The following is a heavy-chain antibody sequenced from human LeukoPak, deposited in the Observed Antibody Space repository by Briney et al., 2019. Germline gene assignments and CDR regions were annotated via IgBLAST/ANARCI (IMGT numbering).Heavy chain of an antibody. CDR1: GFTSSTYS. Sequence: GGPLRSSCAASGFTSSTYSMTWVRQAPGKGLEWVYSISSSSSTIYYADSVKGRFTISRDNAKNSLYLQMNSLRAEDTAVYYCARGSTYYDSSGQVPFDYWGQGTLVTVSS. V-gene: IGHV3-48*01. CDR2: ISSSSSTI. J-gene: IGHJ4*02. CDR3: ARGSTYYDSSGQVPFDY. D-gene: IGHD3-22*01.